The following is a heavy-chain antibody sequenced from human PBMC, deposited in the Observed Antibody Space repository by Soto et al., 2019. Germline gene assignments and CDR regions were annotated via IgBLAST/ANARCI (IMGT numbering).Heavy chain of an antibody. Sequence: QLQLQESGSGLVKPSQTLSLTCAVSGGSISSGGYSWSWIRQPPGKGLEWIGYIYHSGSTYYNPSLKSRVTISVDRSKNQFSLKLSSVTAADTAVYYCARVRFSRGFTIFAAFDIWGQGTMVTVSS. CDR3: ARVRFSRGFTIFAAFDI. J-gene: IGHJ3*02. V-gene: IGHV4-30-2*01. CDR1: GGSISSGGYS. CDR2: IYHSGST. D-gene: IGHD3-3*01.